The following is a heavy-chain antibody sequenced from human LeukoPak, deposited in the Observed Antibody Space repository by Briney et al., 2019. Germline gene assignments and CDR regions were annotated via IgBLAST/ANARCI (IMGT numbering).Heavy chain of an antibody. CDR1: GFTFSGST. CDR2: IRSKTKSYAT. D-gene: IGHD3-16*01. Sequence: PGGSLRLSCAASGFTFSGSTMPSVRQASGKGLEWVGRIRSKTKSYATAYVASGKDRFTISRDDSKNTAYLQMNSLRTEDTAVYYCSSPQGGPDYCGQGNLGTVSS. J-gene: IGHJ4*02. CDR3: SSPQGGPDY. V-gene: IGHV3-73*01.